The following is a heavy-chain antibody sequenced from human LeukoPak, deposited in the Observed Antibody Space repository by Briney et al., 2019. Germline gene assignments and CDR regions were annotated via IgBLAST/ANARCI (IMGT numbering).Heavy chain of an antibody. CDR1: GYSFTSYW. CDR3: ARLVSSGYYPEYYYYGMDL. Sequence: GESLKISCKGSGYSFTSYWIAWVRQMPGTGLEWMGTIYPSDSDTRYSPSFLGQVTISADKSISTAYLQWSSLSASDTAMYYCARLVSSGYYPEYYYYGMDLWGQGTTVTVSS. J-gene: IGHJ6*02. V-gene: IGHV5-51*01. CDR2: IYPSDSDT. D-gene: IGHD3-22*01.